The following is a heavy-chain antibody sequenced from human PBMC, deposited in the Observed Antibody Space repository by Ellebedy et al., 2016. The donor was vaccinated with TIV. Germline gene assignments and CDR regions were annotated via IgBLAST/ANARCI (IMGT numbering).Heavy chain of an antibody. V-gene: IGHV4-39*01. CDR2: VYYSGSP. Sequence: MPSETLSLTCGVSGGSVSTTKYYWAWIRQPPGKGLEWIGSVYYSGSPYYNPSFKSRVTLSADTYKNQFYLNLRTVSAADTGVYYCARIDPWQPIDDWGQGILVTVSS. CDR1: GGSVSTTKYY. D-gene: IGHD3-9*01. J-gene: IGHJ4*02. CDR3: ARIDPWQPIDD.